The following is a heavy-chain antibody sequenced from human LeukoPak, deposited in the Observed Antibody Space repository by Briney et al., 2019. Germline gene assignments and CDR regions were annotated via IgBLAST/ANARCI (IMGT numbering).Heavy chain of an antibody. CDR2: IYYSGST. CDR1: GGSISSSSYY. D-gene: IGHD3-22*01. V-gene: IGHV4-39*07. Sequence: PSETLSLTCTVSGGSISSSSYYWGWIRQPPGKGLEWIGSIYYSGSTHYNPSLKSRVTISVDTSKNQFSLKLSSVTAADTAVYYCARAPLYYYDSSGYCFDYWGQGTLVTVSS. CDR3: ARAPLYYYDSSGYCFDY. J-gene: IGHJ4*02.